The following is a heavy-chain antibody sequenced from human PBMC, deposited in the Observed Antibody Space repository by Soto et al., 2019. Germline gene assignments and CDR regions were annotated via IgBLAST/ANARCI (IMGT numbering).Heavy chain of an antibody. Sequence: GESLKISCAASGFTFSSYGMHWVRQAPGKGLEWVAVISYDGSNKYYADSVKGRFTISRDNSKNTLYLQMNSLRAEDTAVYYCANCYYYDSSGYYYAAYYYGMDVWGQGTTVTVSS. CDR2: ISYDGSNK. J-gene: IGHJ6*02. CDR1: GFTFSSYG. CDR3: ANCYYYDSSGYYYAAYYYGMDV. D-gene: IGHD3-22*01. V-gene: IGHV3-30*18.